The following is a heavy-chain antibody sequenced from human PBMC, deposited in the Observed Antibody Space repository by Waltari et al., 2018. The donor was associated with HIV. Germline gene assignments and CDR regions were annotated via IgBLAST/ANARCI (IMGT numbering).Heavy chain of an antibody. CDR3: ARVQGHPTWSQQPRFDY. CDR1: GFSLDATGVG. J-gene: IGHJ4*02. Sequence: QITLKESGPMVVNPTPTLTLTCAFSGFSLDATGVGVGWVRQPPGAALEWLAVVYWNQDKFSNPSRKSGLSITRDASKNAVGLDLRNDDPDFDPADTATFFCARVQGHPTWSQQPRFDYWGRGILVTVSS. D-gene: IGHD6-13*01. V-gene: IGHV2-5*01. CDR2: VYWNQDK.